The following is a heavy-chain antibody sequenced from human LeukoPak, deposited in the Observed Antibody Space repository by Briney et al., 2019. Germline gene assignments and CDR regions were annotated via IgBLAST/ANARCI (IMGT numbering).Heavy chain of an antibody. CDR3: ARVERTYDYGGNSQLLDY. Sequence: ASVKVSCKASGYTFTSYYMHWVRQAPGEGLEWMGVINPSGGSTSYAQKFRGRVTMTRDTSTSTVYMELSSLRSEDTAVYYCARVERTYDYGGNSQLLDYWGQGTLVTVSS. J-gene: IGHJ4*02. D-gene: IGHD4-23*01. CDR1: GYTFTSYY. V-gene: IGHV1-46*01. CDR2: INPSGGST.